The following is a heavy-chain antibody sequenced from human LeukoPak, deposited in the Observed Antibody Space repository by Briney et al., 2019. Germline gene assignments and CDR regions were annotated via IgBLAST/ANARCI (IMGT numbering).Heavy chain of an antibody. CDR1: GFTFGVYT. J-gene: IGHJ4*02. V-gene: IGHV3-30*04. Sequence: GGSLRLSCAASGFTFGVYTMHWVRQAPGKGLEWLAVISDDGSIKYYADSVKGRFTISRDNSKNTLYLQMNSLRADDTAVYSCVRGRGRIVGTTPFDYWGQGTLVTVSS. D-gene: IGHD1-26*01. CDR3: VRGRGRIVGTTPFDY. CDR2: ISDDGSIK.